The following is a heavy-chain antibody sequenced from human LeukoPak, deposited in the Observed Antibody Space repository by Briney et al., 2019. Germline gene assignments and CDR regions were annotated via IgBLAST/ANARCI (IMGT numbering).Heavy chain of an antibody. J-gene: IGHJ4*02. CDR3: TTDVWEYSYGYEDY. CDR1: GFTFSNAW. Sequence: GGSLRLSCAASGFTFSNAWMSWVRQAPGKGLEWVGRIKSKTDGGTTDYAAPVKGRFTISRDDSKNTLYLQMNSLKTEDTAVYYCTTDVWEYSYGYEDYWGQGTLVTVSS. V-gene: IGHV3-15*01. D-gene: IGHD5-18*01. CDR2: IKSKTDGGTT.